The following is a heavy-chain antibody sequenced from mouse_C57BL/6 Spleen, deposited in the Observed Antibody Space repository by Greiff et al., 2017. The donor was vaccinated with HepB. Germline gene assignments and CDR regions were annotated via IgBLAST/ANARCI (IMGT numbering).Heavy chain of an antibody. CDR2: IHPNSGST. CDR1: GYTFTSYW. V-gene: IGHV1-64*01. J-gene: IGHJ4*01. D-gene: IGHD2-1*01. Sequence: QVQLQQPGAELVKPGASVKLSCKASGYTFTSYWMHWVKQRPGQGLEWIGMIHPNSGSTNYNEKFKSKATLTVDKSSSTAYMQLSSLTSEDSAVYYCARSRGNYEDYYAMDYWGQGTSVTVSS. CDR3: ARSRGNYEDYYAMDY.